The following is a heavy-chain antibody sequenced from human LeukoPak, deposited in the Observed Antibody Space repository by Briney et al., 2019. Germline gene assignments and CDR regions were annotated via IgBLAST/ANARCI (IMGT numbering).Heavy chain of an antibody. CDR3: AFTTGSYYLDS. CDR1: GGSFSGHY. Sequence: SETLSLTCVVYGGSFSGHYWSWLRQPPGKGLEWIGEINHSGSVNYNPSLKSRVTVSADTSKNQFSLKLNSVTAADTAVYYCAFTTGSYYLDSWGQGTLVTVSS. D-gene: IGHD1-26*01. V-gene: IGHV4-34*01. CDR2: INHSGSV. J-gene: IGHJ4*02.